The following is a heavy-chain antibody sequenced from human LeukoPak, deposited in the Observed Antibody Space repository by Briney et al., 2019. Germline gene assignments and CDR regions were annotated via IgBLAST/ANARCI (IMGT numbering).Heavy chain of an antibody. Sequence: PGGSLRLSCAASGFTFSSYWMHCVRQAPGKGLVWVSRINSDGSSTSYADSVKGRFTISRDNAKNTLYVQMNSLRAEDTAVYYCARVRIQLWDDAFDIWGQGTMVTVSS. CDR3: ARVRIQLWDDAFDI. D-gene: IGHD5-18*01. J-gene: IGHJ3*02. CDR2: INSDGSST. V-gene: IGHV3-74*01. CDR1: GFTFSSYW.